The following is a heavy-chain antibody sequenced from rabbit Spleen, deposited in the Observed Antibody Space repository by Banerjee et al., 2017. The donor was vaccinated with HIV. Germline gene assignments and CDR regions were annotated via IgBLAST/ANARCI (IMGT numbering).Heavy chain of an antibody. V-gene: IGHV1S40*01. D-gene: IGHD1-1*01. CDR3: ARDTSSSFSSYGMDL. CDR1: GVSFSGNSY. CDR2: IDTGSSGFT. Sequence: HSLEESGGDLVKPGASLTLTCIASGVSFSGNSYMCWVRQAPGKGLEWIACIDTGSSGFTYFASWAKGRFTISKTSSTTVTLQMTSLTAADTATYFCARDTSSSFSSYGMDLWGPGTLVTVS. J-gene: IGHJ6*01.